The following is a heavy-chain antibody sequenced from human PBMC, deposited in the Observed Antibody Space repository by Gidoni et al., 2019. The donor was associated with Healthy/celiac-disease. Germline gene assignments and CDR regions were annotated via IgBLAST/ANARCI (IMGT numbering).Heavy chain of an antibody. CDR3: AKLGGGYSSGGGRDY. CDR2: IIGSGGST. J-gene: IGHJ4*02. CDR1: GFTFSSYA. D-gene: IGHD6-19*01. V-gene: IGHV3-23*01. Sequence: EVQLLESGGGLVQPGGSLRLSCAASGFTFSSYAMSWVRQAPGKGLEWVSAIIGSGGSTYYADSVKGRFTISRDNSKNTLYLQMNSLRAEDTAVYSCAKLGGGYSSGGGRDYWGQGTLVTVSS.